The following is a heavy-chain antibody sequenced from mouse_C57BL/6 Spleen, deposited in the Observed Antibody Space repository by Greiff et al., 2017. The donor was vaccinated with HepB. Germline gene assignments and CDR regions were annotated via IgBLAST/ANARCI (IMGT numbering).Heavy chain of an antibody. J-gene: IGHJ4*01. D-gene: IGHD3-2*02. CDR2: INPNNGGT. CDR1: GYTFTDYY. V-gene: IGHV1-26*01. CDR3: ARSSSSGYCYAMDY. Sequence: VQLQQSGPELVKPGASVKISCKASGYTFTDYYMNWVQQSHGKSLEWIGDINPNNGGTSYNQKFKGKATLTVDKSSSTAYMELRSLTSEDSAVYYCARSSSSGYCYAMDYWGQGTSVTVSS.